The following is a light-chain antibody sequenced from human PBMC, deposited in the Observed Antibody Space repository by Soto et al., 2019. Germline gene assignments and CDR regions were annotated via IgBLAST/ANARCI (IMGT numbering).Light chain of an antibody. J-gene: IGKJ1*01. CDR1: QNIERW. V-gene: IGKV1-5*02. CDR3: QQFKSGTWT. Sequence: DVQMTQSPATLSASVGDRVTIICRASQNIERWLAWYQQKPGKAPKLLLYDVSSLESGVPSRFSGSGSGTEFILTINGLQPDDFATYFCQQFKSGTWTFGQGTKVAIK. CDR2: DVS.